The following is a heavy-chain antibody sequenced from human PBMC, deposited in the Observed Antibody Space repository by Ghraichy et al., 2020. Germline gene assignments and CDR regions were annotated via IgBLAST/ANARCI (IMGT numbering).Heavy chain of an antibody. V-gene: IGHV3-9*01. CDR2: ISWNSGSI. J-gene: IGHJ5*02. Sequence: PGGSLRLSCAASGFTFDDYAMHWVRQAPGKGLDWVSGISWNSGSIGYADSVRGRFTISRDNAKNSLYLQMNSLRAEDTALYYCAKGRFLDWFPSNWFDPWGQGTLVTVSS. CDR1: GFTFDDYA. D-gene: IGHD3/OR15-3a*01. CDR3: AKGRFLDWFPSNWFDP.